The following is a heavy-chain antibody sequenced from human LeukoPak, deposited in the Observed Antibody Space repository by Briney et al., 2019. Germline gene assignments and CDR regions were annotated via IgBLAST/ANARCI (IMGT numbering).Heavy chain of an antibody. CDR3: ARGLRYFDYES. Sequence: GGSLRLSCAASGFTVSSNYMSWVRQAPGKGLEWVSVIYSGGSTYYADSVKGRFTISRDDSKNTLYLQMNSLRAEDTAVYYCARGLRYFDYESWGQGTLVTVSS. V-gene: IGHV3-53*01. D-gene: IGHD3-9*01. CDR2: IYSGGST. J-gene: IGHJ4*02. CDR1: GFTVSSNY.